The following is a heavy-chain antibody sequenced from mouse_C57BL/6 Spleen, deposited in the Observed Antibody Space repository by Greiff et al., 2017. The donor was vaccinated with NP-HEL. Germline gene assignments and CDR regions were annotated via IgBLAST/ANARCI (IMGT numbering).Heavy chain of an antibody. V-gene: IGHV1-26*01. CDR3: ARSWYGSSYGFDY. D-gene: IGHD1-1*01. CDR1: GYTFTDYY. J-gene: IGHJ2*01. Sequence: EVQLQQSGPELVKPGASVKISCKASGYTFTDYYMNWVKQSHGKSLEWIGDINPNNGGTSYNQKFKGKATLTVDKSSSTAYMELRSLTSEDSAVYYCARSWYGSSYGFDYWGQGTTLTVSS. CDR2: INPNNGGT.